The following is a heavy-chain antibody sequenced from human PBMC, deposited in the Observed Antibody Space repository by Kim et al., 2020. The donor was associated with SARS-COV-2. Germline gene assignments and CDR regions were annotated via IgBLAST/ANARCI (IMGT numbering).Heavy chain of an antibody. CDR3: ARERSFTMSLAFDI. CDR1: GFTFSSYG. CDR2: IWYDGSNK. J-gene: IGHJ3*02. V-gene: IGHV3-33*08. Sequence: GGSLRLSCAASGFTFSSYGMHWVRQAPGKGLEWVAVIWYDGSNKYYADSVKGRFTISRDNSKNTLYLQMNSLRAEDTAVYYCARERSFTMSLAFDIWGQGTMVTVSS. D-gene: IGHD3-3*01.